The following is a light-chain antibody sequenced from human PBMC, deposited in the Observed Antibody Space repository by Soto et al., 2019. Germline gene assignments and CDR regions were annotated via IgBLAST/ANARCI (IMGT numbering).Light chain of an antibody. Sequence: DIQMTQSPSTLSGSGGDRVTLXXRASQTISSWLAWYQQKPGKAPKXMIYKASSLESWVPSKFSGGGAGTEFTLTFSSLQPDDFATYYCQQYNSYPGTFGQGTKVDIK. CDR1: QTISSW. J-gene: IGKJ1*01. CDR2: KAS. V-gene: IGKV1-5*03. CDR3: QQYNSYPGT.